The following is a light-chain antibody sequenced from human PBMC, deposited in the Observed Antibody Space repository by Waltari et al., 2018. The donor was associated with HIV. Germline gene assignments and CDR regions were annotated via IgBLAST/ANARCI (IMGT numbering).Light chain of an antibody. CDR2: TNN. J-gene: IGLJ2*01. V-gene: IGLV1-44*01. Sequence: QSVLTQPPSASGTPGQRVTISCSGSSSNIGSNTVNWYQQLPGPAPKLLIYTNNQRPAGVPDRVSVSKSGTSASLDISGLQSEDEADYDGAAWDDGLNGPGFGGGTKLTVL. CDR1: SSNIGSNT. CDR3: AAWDDGLNGPG.